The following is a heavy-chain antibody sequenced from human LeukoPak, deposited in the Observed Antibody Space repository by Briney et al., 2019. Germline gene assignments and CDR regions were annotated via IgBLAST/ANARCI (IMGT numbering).Heavy chain of an antibody. V-gene: IGHV3-30*04. J-gene: IGHJ4*02. CDR2: ISYDGSNK. D-gene: IGHD5-18*01. Sequence: GGSLRLSCAASGFTFSGYAIHWVRQAPGKGLEWVAVISYDGSNKFYADSVKGRFTISRDNSNNTLYLQMNSLRAEDTAIYYCARVARGYSFKVYYFDYWGQGTLVTVSS. CDR1: GFTFSGYA. CDR3: ARVARGYSFKVYYFDY.